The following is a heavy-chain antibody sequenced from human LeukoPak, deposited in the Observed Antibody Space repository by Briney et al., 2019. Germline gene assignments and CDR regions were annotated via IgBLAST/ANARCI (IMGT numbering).Heavy chain of an antibody. CDR2: IYYSGST. J-gene: IGHJ3*02. CDR1: GGSISSYY. V-gene: IGHV4-59*12. CDR3: AREELI. D-gene: IGHD1-26*01. Sequence: SETLSLTCTVSGGSISSYYWSWIRQPPGKGLEWIGYIYYSGSTYYDPSLKSRVTISVDTSKNQFSLKLSSVTAADTAVYYCAREELIWGQGTMVTVSS.